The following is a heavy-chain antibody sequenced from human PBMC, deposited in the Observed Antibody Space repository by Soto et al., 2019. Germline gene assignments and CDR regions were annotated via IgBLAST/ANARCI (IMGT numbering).Heavy chain of an antibody. D-gene: IGHD3-3*01. J-gene: IGHJ6*02. CDR3: ARDRAGRSGQYGMDV. V-gene: IGHV4-31*03. Sequence: SETLSLTCTVSGGSISSGGYYWSWIRQHPGKGLEWIGYIYYSGSTYYNPSLKSRVTISVDTSKNQFSLKLSSVTAADTAVYYCARDRAGRSGQYGMDVWGQGTTVTVSS. CDR1: GGSISSGGYY. CDR2: IYYSGST.